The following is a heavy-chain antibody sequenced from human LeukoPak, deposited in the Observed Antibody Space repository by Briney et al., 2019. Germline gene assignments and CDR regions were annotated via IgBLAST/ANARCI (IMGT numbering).Heavy chain of an antibody. V-gene: IGHV3-53*01. D-gene: IGHD2-2*01. CDR2: IYSGGDT. J-gene: IGHJ4*02. CDR1: GFTVSSNY. CDR3: AKGETVVYFDY. Sequence: SGGSLRLSCAASGFTVSSNYMSWVRQAPGKGLEWVSLIYSGGDTYYADSVKGRFTISRDNSKNTLYIVMNSLRAEDTAVYYCAKGETVVYFDYWGQGTLVTVSS.